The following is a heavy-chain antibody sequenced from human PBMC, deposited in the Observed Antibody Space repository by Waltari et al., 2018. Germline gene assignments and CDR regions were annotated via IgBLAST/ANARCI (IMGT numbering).Heavy chain of an antibody. V-gene: IGHV3-21*06. CDR1: GFMFSSYS. Sequence: EVQLVESGGGLVQPGGSLRLSCVASGFMFSSYSMNWLRLPPGTVLGLVSTISGDNSYTFSSGSVKVRFTISRDNAKNSLFLQMNGLRDEDTAIYYCAKEGLGGDRQFDYWGQGTLVSVSS. CDR2: ISGDNSYT. J-gene: IGHJ4*02. D-gene: IGHD2-21*02. CDR3: AKEGLGGDRQFDY.